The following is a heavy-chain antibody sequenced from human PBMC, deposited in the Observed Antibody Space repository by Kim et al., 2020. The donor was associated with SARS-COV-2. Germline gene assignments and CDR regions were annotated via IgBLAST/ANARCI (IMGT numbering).Heavy chain of an antibody. D-gene: IGHD2-2*01. CDR1: GFTFSSYS. Sequence: GGSLRLSCAASGFTFSSYSMNWVRQAPGKGLEWVSSISSSSSYIYYADSVKGRFTISRDNAKNSLYLQMNSLRAEDTAVYYCAREGRIVVVPAAMGPNWFDPWGQGTLVTVSS. V-gene: IGHV3-21*01. CDR3: AREGRIVVVPAAMGPNWFDP. J-gene: IGHJ5*02. CDR2: ISSSSSYI.